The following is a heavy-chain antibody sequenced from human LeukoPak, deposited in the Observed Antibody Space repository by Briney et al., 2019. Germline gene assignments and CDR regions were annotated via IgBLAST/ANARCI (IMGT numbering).Heavy chain of an antibody. Sequence: SCKASGGTFSCCGLHWVRQAPGKGLEWVAVIWADGSNKYYADSVKGRFTISRDNSKNTLYLQMNSLRAEDTAVYYCARGFRRQLVYYYYGMDVWGQGTTVTVSS. CDR3: ARGFRRQLVYYYYGMDV. CDR1: GGTFSCCG. CDR2: IWADGSNK. D-gene: IGHD6-6*01. V-gene: IGHV3-33*08. J-gene: IGHJ6*02.